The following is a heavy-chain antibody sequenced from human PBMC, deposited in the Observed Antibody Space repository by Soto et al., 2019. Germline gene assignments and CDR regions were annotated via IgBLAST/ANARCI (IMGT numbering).Heavy chain of an antibody. CDR1: GGTFSSYA. Sequence: GASVKVSCKASGGTFSSYAISWVRQAPGQGLEWMGGIIPIFGTANYAQKFQGRVTITADESTSTAYMELSSLRSEDTAVYYCAADDILTGYYYYYYGMDVWGQGTTVTVSS. CDR2: IIPIFGTA. V-gene: IGHV1-69*13. D-gene: IGHD3-9*01. J-gene: IGHJ6*02. CDR3: AADDILTGYYYYYYGMDV.